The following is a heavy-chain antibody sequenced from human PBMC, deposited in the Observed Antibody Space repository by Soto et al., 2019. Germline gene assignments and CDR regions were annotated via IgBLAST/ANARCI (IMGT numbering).Heavy chain of an antibody. Sequence: QVQLRESGPGLVRPSETLSLTCTVSGGSITGYYWSWIRQPPGKGLEWIGYIYDSGTTTYNAALKSRVTISADTSKNHFALNLRSVTAADTAVYYCARRNYGEEGYFFDFWGQGLLVTVS. V-gene: IGHV4-59*08. CDR2: IYDSGTT. J-gene: IGHJ4*02. CDR1: GGSITGYY. D-gene: IGHD4-17*01. CDR3: ARRNYGEEGYFFDF.